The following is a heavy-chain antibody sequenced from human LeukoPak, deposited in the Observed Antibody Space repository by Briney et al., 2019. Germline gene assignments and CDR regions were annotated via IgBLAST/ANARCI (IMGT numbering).Heavy chain of an antibody. D-gene: IGHD3-22*01. CDR3: ANYDSSGYPLGVFDY. CDR2: ISGSGGST. CDR1: GFTFSSYA. V-gene: IGHV3-23*01. Sequence: GGSLRLSCAASGFTFSSYAMSWVRQAPGKGLEWVSAISGSGGSTYYADSVKGRYTISRDNSKNTLYLQMNSLRAEDTAVYYCANYDSSGYPLGVFDYWGQGTLVTVSS. J-gene: IGHJ4*02.